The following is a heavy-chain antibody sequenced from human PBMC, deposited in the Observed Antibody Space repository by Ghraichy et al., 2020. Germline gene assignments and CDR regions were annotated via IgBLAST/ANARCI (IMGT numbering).Heavy chain of an antibody. Sequence: SETLSLTCSVSGGSISSFYCSWIRQTPGKGLEWIGYIHNSGSINYKPSLKSRATISLDTSKNQFSLKLNSVTAADTAIYYCARDPRTYSHDSSGYMGWFDPWGQGILVIVSS. V-gene: IGHV4-59*01. J-gene: IGHJ5*02. CDR1: GGSISSFY. D-gene: IGHD3-22*01. CDR3: ARDPRTYSHDSSGYMGWFDP. CDR2: IHNSGSI.